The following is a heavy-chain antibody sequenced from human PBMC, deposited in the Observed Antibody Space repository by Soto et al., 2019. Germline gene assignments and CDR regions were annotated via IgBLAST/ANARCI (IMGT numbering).Heavy chain of an antibody. CDR1: GFTFSRYG. D-gene: IGHD3-3*01. CDR2: IWYDGSNT. J-gene: IGHJ4*02. V-gene: IGHV3-33*01. CDR3: ARDIRFLEWILDY. Sequence: GGSLRLSCTASGFTFSRYGMHWVRQAPGKGLEWVAVIWYDGSNTYYPDSAMGRFTISRDNSKNTVYLQMSSLRAEDTGVYYCARDIRFLEWILDYWGQGTLVTVSS.